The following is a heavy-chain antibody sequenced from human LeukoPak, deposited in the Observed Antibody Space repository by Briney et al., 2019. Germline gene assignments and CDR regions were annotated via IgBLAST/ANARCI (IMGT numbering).Heavy chain of an antibody. CDR3: AREGIAAAGRRTLDY. V-gene: IGHV1-69*05. CDR1: GGTFSSYA. CDR2: IIPIFGAA. D-gene: IGHD6-13*01. J-gene: IGHJ4*02. Sequence: SVKVSCKASGGTFSSYAISWVRQAPGQGLEWMGRIIPIFGAANYAQKFQGRVTITTDESTSTAYMELSSLRSEDTAVYYCAREGIAAAGRRTLDYWGQGTLVTVSS.